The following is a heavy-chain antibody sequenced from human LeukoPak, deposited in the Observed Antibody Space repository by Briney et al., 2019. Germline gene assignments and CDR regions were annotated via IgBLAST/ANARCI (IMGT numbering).Heavy chain of an antibody. CDR1: GGSFSGYY. D-gene: IGHD3-10*01. J-gene: IGHJ6*03. V-gene: IGHV4-34*01. CDR3: ARPYGSGSYYIGSRYYMDV. Sequence: PSETLSLTCAVYGGSFSGYYWSWIRQPPGKGLEWIGEINHSGSTNYNPSLKSRVTISVDTSKNQFSLKLSSVTAADTAVYYCARPYGSGSYYIGSRYYMDVWGKGTTVTISS. CDR2: INHSGST.